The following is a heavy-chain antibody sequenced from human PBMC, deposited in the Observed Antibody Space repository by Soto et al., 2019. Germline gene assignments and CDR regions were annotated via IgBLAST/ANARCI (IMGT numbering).Heavy chain of an antibody. CDR2: IIPILGIA. CDR3: ATSVVVVPAAMGRSFDS. V-gene: IGHV1-69*02. D-gene: IGHD2-2*01. J-gene: IGHJ4*02. Sequence: QVQLVQSGAEVKKPGSSVKVSCTASGGTFSSYTISWVRQAPGQGLEWMGRIIPILGIANYAQKFQGRVTITTDKSTSTAYMDLSRMRSEDTAVDYCATSVVVVPAAMGRSFDSWGQGTLVTVSS. CDR1: GGTFSSYT.